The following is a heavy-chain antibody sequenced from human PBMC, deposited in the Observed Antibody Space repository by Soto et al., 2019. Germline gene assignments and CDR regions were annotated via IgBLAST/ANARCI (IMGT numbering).Heavy chain of an antibody. D-gene: IGHD2-15*01. CDR2: IYYSGST. V-gene: IGHV4-31*03. CDR1: GGSISSGGYY. Sequence: QVQLQESGPGLVKPSQTLSLTCTVSGGSISSGGYYWSWIRQHPGKGLEWIGYIYYSGSTYYNPSLKSRVTISVGTSKNQFSLKLSSVTAADTAVYYCARGGDCSGGSCYGTLGYWGQGTLVTVSS. CDR3: ARGGDCSGGSCYGTLGY. J-gene: IGHJ4*02.